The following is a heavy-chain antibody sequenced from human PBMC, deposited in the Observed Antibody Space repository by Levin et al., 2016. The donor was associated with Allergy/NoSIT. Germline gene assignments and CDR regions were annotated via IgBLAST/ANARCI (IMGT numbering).Heavy chain of an antibody. D-gene: IGHD2-2*01. CDR2: ISSNGGST. V-gene: IGHV3-64*01. J-gene: IGHJ6*02. Sequence: GGSLRLSCAASGFTFSSYAMHWVRQAPGKGLEYVSAISSNGGSTYYANSVKGRFTISRDNSKNTLYLQMGSLRAEDMAVYYCAREDVVVPAYGMDVWGQGTTVTVSS. CDR1: GFTFSSYA. CDR3: AREDVVVPAYGMDV.